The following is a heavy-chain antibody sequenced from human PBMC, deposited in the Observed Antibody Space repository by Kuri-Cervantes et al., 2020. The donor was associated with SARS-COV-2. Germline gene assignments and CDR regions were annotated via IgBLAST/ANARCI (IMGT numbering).Heavy chain of an antibody. J-gene: IGHJ4*02. D-gene: IGHD3-22*01. CDR3: ATSFIYDSSGYGDDY. V-gene: IGHV1-8*02. CDR1: GATFSTYG. CDR2: MNPNSGNT. Sequence: ASVKVSCKASGATFSTYGFSWVRQATGQGLEWMGWMNPNSGNTGYAQKFQGRVTMTRNTSISTAYMELSSLRSEDTAVYYCATSFIYDSSGYGDDYWGQGTLVTVSS.